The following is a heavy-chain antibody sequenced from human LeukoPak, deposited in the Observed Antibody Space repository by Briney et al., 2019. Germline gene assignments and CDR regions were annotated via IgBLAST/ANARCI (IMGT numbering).Heavy chain of an antibody. J-gene: IGHJ4*02. V-gene: IGHV3-66*01. CDR1: GFTVSSNY. CDR2: IYSGGST. CDR3: ARDPGYYYGSGDPFDY. Sequence: GGSLRLSCAASGFTVSSNYMSWVRQAPGKGLEWVSVIYSGGSTYYADSVKGRFTISGDNSKNTLYLQMNSLRAEDTAVYYCARDPGYYYGSGDPFDYWGQGTLVTVSS. D-gene: IGHD3-10*01.